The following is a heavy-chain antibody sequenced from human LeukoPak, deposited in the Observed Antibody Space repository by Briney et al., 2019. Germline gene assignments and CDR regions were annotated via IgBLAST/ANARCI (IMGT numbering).Heavy chain of an antibody. CDR1: GFTLSVFW. CDR2: IKQDGSER. Sequence: GGSLRLSCSASGFTLSVFWMSWVRQAPGKGREWVARIKQDGSERNYVDSVKGRFTISRDNARNSLYLQMNTLRAGDTAVCYCARYLETPRRDLDYWGQGTLVTVSS. V-gene: IGHV3-7*01. CDR3: ARYLETPRRDLDY. J-gene: IGHJ4*02. D-gene: IGHD4-23*01.